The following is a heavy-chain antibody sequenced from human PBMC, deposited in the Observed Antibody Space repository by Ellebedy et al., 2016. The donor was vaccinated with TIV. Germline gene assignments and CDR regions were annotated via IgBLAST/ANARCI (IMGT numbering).Heavy chain of an antibody. Sequence: AASVKVSCKASGYTFTSYDINWVRQATGQGLEWMGWMNPNSGNTGYAQKFQGRVTITRNTSISTAYMELSSLRSEDTAVYYCARGRSYSGSYSNWFDPWGQGTLVTVSS. J-gene: IGHJ5*02. CDR1: GYTFTSYD. CDR3: ARGRSYSGSYSNWFDP. CDR2: MNPNSGNT. V-gene: IGHV1-8*03. D-gene: IGHD1-26*01.